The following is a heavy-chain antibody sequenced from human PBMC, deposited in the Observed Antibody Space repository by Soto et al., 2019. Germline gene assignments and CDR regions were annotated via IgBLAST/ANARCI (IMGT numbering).Heavy chain of an antibody. V-gene: IGHV4-38-2*02. CDR2: IYHSGST. D-gene: IGHD3-22*01. J-gene: IGHJ5*02. Sequence: SETLSLTCAVSGYSISSGYYWGWIRQPPGKGLEWIGSIYHSGSTYYNPSLKSRVTISVDTSKNQFSLKLSSVTAADTAVYYCARDRNYYDSSGYYYSNWFDPWGQGTPVTVSS. CDR3: ARDRNYYDSSGYYYSNWFDP. CDR1: GYSISSGYY.